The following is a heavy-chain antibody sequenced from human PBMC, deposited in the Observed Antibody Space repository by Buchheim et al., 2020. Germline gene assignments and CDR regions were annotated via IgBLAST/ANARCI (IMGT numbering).Heavy chain of an antibody. D-gene: IGHD2-15*01. J-gene: IGHJ4*02. CDR1: GFSISSGYY. CDR3: ARDGDIVVVITANFDY. CDR2: VYPSGST. V-gene: IGHV4-38-2*02. Sequence: QVQLQESGPGLVKPSETLSLTCTVSGFSISSGYYWGWIRQPPGKGLEWIGTVYPSGSTYYNPSLKSRVTISVDTSRNQFSLRLSSVTAADTAVYYCARDGDIVVVITANFDYWGQGTL.